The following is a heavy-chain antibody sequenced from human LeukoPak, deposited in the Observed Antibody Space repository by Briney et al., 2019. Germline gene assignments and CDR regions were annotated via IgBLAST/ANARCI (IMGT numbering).Heavy chain of an antibody. CDR2: MNPKSGNT. D-gene: IGHD6-19*01. J-gene: IGHJ4*02. Sequence: AAVKVSCNASGYTFTSSNINRGRQATGPGLGWMGWMNPKSGNTGYGERSQGRITINRDISIGTAYIELSNLPSEDTAMYYCTRGFSGRRDNGGQGTLVTVSA. CDR1: GYTFTSSN. CDR3: TRGFSGRRDN. V-gene: IGHV1-8*01.